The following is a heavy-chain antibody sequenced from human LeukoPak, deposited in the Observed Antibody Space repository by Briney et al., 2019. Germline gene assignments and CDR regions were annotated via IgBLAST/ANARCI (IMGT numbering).Heavy chain of an antibody. Sequence: GGSLRLSCAASGFTFSSYAMSWVRQAPGKGLEWVSAISGSGGSTYYADSVKGRFTISRDNAKNSLYLQMNSLRAEDTAVYYCARPAYYDFWSGYSTYFDYWGQGTLVTVSS. V-gene: IGHV3-23*01. J-gene: IGHJ4*02. CDR3: ARPAYYDFWSGYSTYFDY. D-gene: IGHD3-3*01. CDR2: ISGSGGST. CDR1: GFTFSSYA.